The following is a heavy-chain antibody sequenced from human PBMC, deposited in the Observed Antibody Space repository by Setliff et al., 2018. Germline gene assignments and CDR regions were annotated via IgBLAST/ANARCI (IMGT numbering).Heavy chain of an antibody. J-gene: IGHJ6*03. CDR2: INHRGST. CDR1: SGSFSGYY. V-gene: IGHV4-34*01. Sequence: SETLSLTCAVYSGSFSGYYWSWIRQPPGKGLEWIGEINHRGSTNYNPSLKSRVAISIDMSKRHFSLHLASVTAADTALYFCARGQEGFRGIPASHCMDVWDKGIRVTVSS. CDR3: ARGQEGFRGIPASHCMDV. D-gene: IGHD2-15*01.